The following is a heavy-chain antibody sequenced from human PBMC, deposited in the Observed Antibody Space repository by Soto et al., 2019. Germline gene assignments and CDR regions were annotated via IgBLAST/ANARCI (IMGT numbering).Heavy chain of an antibody. D-gene: IGHD3-10*01. J-gene: IGHJ4*02. CDR1: GFSVSTNY. Sequence: EVQLVESGGDLVQPGGSLRLSCAASGFSVSTNYMNWVRQAPGKGLEWVSVIYSGGTTYYADSVKGRFTISRDNSKNTLYLQMNSLRAEDTAVYYCARGRSASSDFDYWGQGTLVTVSS. CDR2: IYSGGTT. CDR3: ARGRSASSDFDY. V-gene: IGHV3-66*01.